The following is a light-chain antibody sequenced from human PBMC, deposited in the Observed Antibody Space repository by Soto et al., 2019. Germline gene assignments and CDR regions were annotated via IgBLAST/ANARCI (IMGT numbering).Light chain of an antibody. CDR1: QGISSW. Sequence: DIQMTQSPSSVSASVGDRVTITCRASQGISSWLAWYQHKPGKAPKLLIYVASSLQSGVPSRFSCSGSGTALSVTFSSLPTEELATDYCPQANSFPWTFSQGAQVEIK. J-gene: IGKJ1*01. CDR2: VAS. V-gene: IGKV1-12*01. CDR3: PQANSFPWT.